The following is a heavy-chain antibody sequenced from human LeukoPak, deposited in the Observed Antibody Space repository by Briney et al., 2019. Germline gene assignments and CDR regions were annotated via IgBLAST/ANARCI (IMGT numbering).Heavy chain of an antibody. CDR3: ARVPSGIAAFDY. CDR1: GFTFSSYA. J-gene: IGHJ4*02. CDR2: ILYDGSNK. V-gene: IGHV3-30-3*01. Sequence: GGSLRLSCAASGFTFSSYAMHWVRQAPGKGLEWVAVILYDGSNKYYADSVKGRFTISRDNSKNTLYLQMNSLRAEDTAVYYCARVPSGIAAFDYWGQGTLVTVSS. D-gene: IGHD6-25*01.